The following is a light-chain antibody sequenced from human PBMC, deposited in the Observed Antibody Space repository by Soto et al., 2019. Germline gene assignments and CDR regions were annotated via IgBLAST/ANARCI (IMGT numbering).Light chain of an antibody. J-gene: IGKJ2*01. CDR1: QSINIY. CDR3: QQRYRSPYT. CDR2: GAS. Sequence: IQMTQSPSSLSASVGDSVTVTCRASQSINIYLNWYQQKPGKAPTLLIYGASSLQSGVPSRFTGGGSRTDFTVTISSLQPEDFATYYCQQRYRSPYTFGQGTKLEIK. V-gene: IGKV1-39*01.